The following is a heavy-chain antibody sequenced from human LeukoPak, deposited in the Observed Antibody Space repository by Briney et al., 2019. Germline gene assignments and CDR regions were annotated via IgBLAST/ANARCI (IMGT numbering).Heavy chain of an antibody. D-gene: IGHD1-26*01. V-gene: IGHV3-21*05. CDR3: ASEQSGNYYRPFDS. Sequence: PGGSLRLSCAVSGFTFNIYNMNWVRQAPGKGLEWISYISDSSSYIFYADSVRGRFTISRDNAKNSLYLQMNSLRAEDTAVYYCASEQSGNYYRPFDSWGQGTLVTVSS. J-gene: IGHJ4*02. CDR1: GFTFNIYN. CDR2: ISDSSSYI.